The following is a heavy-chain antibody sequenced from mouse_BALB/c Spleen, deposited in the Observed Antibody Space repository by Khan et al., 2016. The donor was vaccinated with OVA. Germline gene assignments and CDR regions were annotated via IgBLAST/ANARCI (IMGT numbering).Heavy chain of an antibody. D-gene: IGHD2-14*01. J-gene: IGHJ3*01. Sequence: QVQLQQSGAELARPGASVKMSCKASGYTFTSYTMHWVKQRLGQGLEWIGYINPSSSYPNYNQKFKDKATLTADKSSSTAYMQLSSLTSEDSAVYYCTREGAYYRSDGWFAYWGQGTLVTVSA. CDR3: TREGAYYRSDGWFAY. V-gene: IGHV1-4*01. CDR2: INPSSSYP. CDR1: GYTFTSYT.